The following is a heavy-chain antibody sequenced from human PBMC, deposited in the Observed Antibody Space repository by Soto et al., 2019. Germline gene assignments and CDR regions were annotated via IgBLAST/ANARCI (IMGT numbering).Heavy chain of an antibody. CDR3: AKARVRIVGANSFDY. CDR1: GFTFTNYG. V-gene: IGHV3-30*18. D-gene: IGHD1-26*01. CDR2: ISDDGDKR. Sequence: PWGSLRRSCLGSGFTFTNYGMHWVRPTPGKGLEWVALISDDGDKRYYADSVRGRLIISRDNSKDTLYLQMNSLGPDDTAVYFCAKARVRIVGANSFDYWGQGPPVTVSS. J-gene: IGHJ4*02.